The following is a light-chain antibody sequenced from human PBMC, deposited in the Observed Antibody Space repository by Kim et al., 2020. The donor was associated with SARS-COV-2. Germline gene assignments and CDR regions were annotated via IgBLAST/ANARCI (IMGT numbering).Light chain of an antibody. CDR1: NY. J-gene: IGLJ3*02. V-gene: IGLV6-57*02. CDR2: EAT. CDR3: QSYDSTIRV. Sequence: NYVQWYQQRPGTAPIIVIHEATESPSGVPDRFSGSIDVTSNSAFLTISWLRPEDEADYYCQSYDSTIRVFGGGTKLTVL.